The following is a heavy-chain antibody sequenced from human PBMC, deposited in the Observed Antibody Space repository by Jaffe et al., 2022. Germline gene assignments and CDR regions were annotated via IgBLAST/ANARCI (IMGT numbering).Heavy chain of an antibody. CDR3: TRRPPGMSGVVPGYYYLYMDV. CDR1: GFRFSDSA. CDR2: IRSKPNSHTT. V-gene: IGHV3-73*02. Sequence: EVQLVESGGALVQPGGSLTLSCAGSGFRFSDSAIHWVRQASGKGLEWVGRIRSKPNSHTTAYSRSVEGRFTISRDDSRSTAFLQMSSLKIEDTAVYYCTRRPPGMSGVVPGYYYLYMDVWGKGTTVTVSS. D-gene: IGHD3-3*01. J-gene: IGHJ6*03.